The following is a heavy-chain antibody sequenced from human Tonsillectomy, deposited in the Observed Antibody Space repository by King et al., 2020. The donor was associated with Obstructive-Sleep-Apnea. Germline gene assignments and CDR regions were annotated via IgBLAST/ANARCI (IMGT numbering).Heavy chain of an antibody. D-gene: IGHD4-17*01. Sequence: VQLVESGGGLVKPGGSLRLSCAASGFTFSSYSMNWVRQAPGKGLEWVSSISSSSSYIYYADSVKGRFTISRDNAKNSLYLQMNSLRAEDTAVYYCARASTVTRNDAFDIWAKGQWSPSLQ. J-gene: IGHJ3*02. V-gene: IGHV3-21*01. CDR3: ARASTVTRNDAFDI. CDR2: ISSSSSYI. CDR1: GFTFSSYS.